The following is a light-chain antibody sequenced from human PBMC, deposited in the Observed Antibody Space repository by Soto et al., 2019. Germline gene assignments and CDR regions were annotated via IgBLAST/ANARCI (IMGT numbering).Light chain of an antibody. Sequence: DIQMTQSPNSLSASLGDRVTITCRASQSIITYLNWYQQKPGKAPNLLVDAASSLQNGVPSRFSDSGSGIDYTLTITTLQPEAFATYYCQQTYSPPSSIGQGTKLEI. J-gene: IGKJ2*01. CDR3: QQTYSPPSS. CDR1: QSIITY. CDR2: AAS. V-gene: IGKV1-39*01.